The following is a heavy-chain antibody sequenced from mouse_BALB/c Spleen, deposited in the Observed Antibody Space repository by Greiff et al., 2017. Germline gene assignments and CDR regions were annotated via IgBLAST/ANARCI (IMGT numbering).Heavy chain of an antibody. CDR1: GYAFTNYL. CDR2: INPGSGGT. Sequence: VQLQQSGAELVRPGTSVKVSCKASGYAFTNYLIEWVKQRPGQGLEWIGVINPGSGGTNYNEKFKGKATLTADKSSSTAYMQLSSLTSDDSAVYFCARGFDDWGQGTTLTVSS. J-gene: IGHJ2*01. CDR3: ARGFDD. V-gene: IGHV1-54*03.